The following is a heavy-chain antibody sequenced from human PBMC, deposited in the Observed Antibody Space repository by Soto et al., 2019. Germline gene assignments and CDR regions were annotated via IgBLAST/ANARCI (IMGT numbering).Heavy chain of an antibody. J-gene: IGHJ6*02. CDR3: ARGPVRIYYYYYYGMDV. V-gene: IGHV4-34*01. Sequence: SETLSLTCAVYGGSFSGYYWGWIRQPPGKGLEWIGEINHSGSTNYNPSLKSRVTISVDTSKNQFSLKLSSVTAADTAVYYCARGPVRIYYYYYYGMDVWGQGTTVTVSS. CDR2: INHSGST. CDR1: GGSFSGYY. D-gene: IGHD3-3*02.